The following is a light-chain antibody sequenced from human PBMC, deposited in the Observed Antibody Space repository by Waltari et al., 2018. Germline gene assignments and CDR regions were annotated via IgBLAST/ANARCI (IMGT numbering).Light chain of an antibody. CDR1: RSNIGAGHD. J-gene: IGLJ2*01. Sequence: QSLLTPPPSLPGAPGQGVTISCTGTRSNIGAGHDVPWYPHLTGTAPNLHIQNKNVRPSGVPARCCCSRSGTAASVAITGLQTEDEADYYCQSYDKSLGGLVVFGGGTKLTVL. CDR3: QSYDKSLGGLVV. V-gene: IGLV1-40*01. CDR2: NKN.